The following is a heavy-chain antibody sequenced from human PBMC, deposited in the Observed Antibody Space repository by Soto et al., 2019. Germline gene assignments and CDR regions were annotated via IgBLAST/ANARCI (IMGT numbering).Heavy chain of an antibody. Sequence: KSGGSLRLSCAASGFTFSSYSMNWVRQAPGKGLEWVSSISSSSSYIYYADSVKGRFTISRDNAKNSLYLQMNSLRAEDTAVYYCARDLSSRHFSGFDYWGQGTLVTVSS. CDR2: ISSSSSYI. CDR3: ARDLSSRHFSGFDY. D-gene: IGHD3-10*01. J-gene: IGHJ4*02. CDR1: GFTFSSYS. V-gene: IGHV3-21*01.